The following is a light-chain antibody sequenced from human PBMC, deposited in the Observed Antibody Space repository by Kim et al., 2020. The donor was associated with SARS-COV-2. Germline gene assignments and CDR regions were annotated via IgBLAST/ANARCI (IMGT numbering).Light chain of an antibody. CDR1: SSDVGGYNY. V-gene: IGLV2-11*01. CDR2: DVT. J-gene: IGLJ3*02. Sequence: QSALTQPRSVSESPGQSVTISCTGTSSDVGGYNYVSWYQQHPGKAPKLMIYDVTKRPSGVPDRFSGSKSGNTASLTISGLQAEDEADYYCCSYAGSYTLVFGGGTPLTVL. CDR3: CSYAGSYTLV.